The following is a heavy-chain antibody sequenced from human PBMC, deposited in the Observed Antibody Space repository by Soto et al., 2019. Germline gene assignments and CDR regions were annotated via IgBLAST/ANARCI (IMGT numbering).Heavy chain of an antibody. J-gene: IGHJ4*02. CDR1: GGSFSGYY. D-gene: IGHD7-27*01. CDR3: ARCHETGDRGFYFDY. V-gene: IGHV4-34*01. CDR2: INHSGST. Sequence: SETLSLTCAVYGGSFSGYYWSWIRQPPRKGLEWIGEINHSGSTNYNPSLKSRVTISVDTSKNLFSLKLSSVTAADTAVYDCARCHETGDRGFYFDYLGQGTLVTVSS.